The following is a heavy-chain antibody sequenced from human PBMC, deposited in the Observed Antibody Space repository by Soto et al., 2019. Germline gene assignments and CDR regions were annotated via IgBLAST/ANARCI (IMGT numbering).Heavy chain of an antibody. CDR1: GFTFTNFW. CDR3: GRDEVRNGVGV. J-gene: IGHJ6*02. CDR2: IKGDGSEK. Sequence: GGSLRLSCVASGFTFTNFWMSWVRQAPGKGLEWVANIKGDGSEKRYVDSVKGRLTISSDNAKNSVYLQMNSLRVEDTALYYCGRDEVRNGVGVWGQGTTVTVSS. V-gene: IGHV3-7*01.